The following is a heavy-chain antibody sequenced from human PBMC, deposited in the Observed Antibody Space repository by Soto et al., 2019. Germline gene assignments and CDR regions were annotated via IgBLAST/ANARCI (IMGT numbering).Heavy chain of an antibody. CDR1: GFTFDDYG. CDR2: ISWNSGSI. J-gene: IGHJ5*02. D-gene: IGHD3-16*01. CDR3: AKVSTAHTFGALEP. Sequence: EVQLVESGGGLVQPGRSVRLSCAASGFTFDDYGMHWVRQGPGKGLEWVSGISWNSGSIGYADSVKGRFIISRDNAKNTAYLQMNNLRPEDTAFYFCAKVSTAHTFGALEPWGQGTLVTVSS. V-gene: IGHV3-9*01.